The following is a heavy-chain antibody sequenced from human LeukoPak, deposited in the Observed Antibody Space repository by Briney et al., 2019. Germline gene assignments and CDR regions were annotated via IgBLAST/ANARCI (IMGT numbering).Heavy chain of an antibody. V-gene: IGHV3-23*01. CDR1: GFTFSSYA. Sequence: GGSLRLSCAASGFTFSSYAMSWVRQAPGKGLEWVSSISGSGVSTYNAGSVKGRFTISRDNSKNTLYLQMNSLRAEDTAVYYCAKGNYYDSSGYYWGQGTLVTVSS. J-gene: IGHJ4*02. CDR3: AKGNYYDSSGYY. CDR2: ISGSGVST. D-gene: IGHD3-22*01.